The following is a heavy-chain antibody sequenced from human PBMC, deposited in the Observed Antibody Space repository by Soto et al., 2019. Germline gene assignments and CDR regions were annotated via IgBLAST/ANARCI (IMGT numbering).Heavy chain of an antibody. CDR3: ALTYYDILTGYDY. Sequence: SETLSLTCTVSGGSISSSSYYWGWIRQPPGKGLEWIGSIYYSGSTYYNPSLKSRVTISVDTSKNQFSLKLSSVTAADTAVYYCALTYYDILTGYDYWGQGTLVTVSS. V-gene: IGHV4-39*01. CDR2: IYYSGST. D-gene: IGHD3-9*01. J-gene: IGHJ4*02. CDR1: GGSISSSSYY.